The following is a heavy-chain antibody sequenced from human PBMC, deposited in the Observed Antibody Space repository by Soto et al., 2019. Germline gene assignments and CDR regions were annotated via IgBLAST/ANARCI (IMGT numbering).Heavy chain of an antibody. Sequence: GESLKISCKGSGYSFTSYWIGWVRQMPGKGLEWMGIIYPGDSDTRYSPSFQGQVTISADKSISTAYLQWSSLKASDTAMYYCARIVVVTAATNWFDPWGQGTLVTVSS. V-gene: IGHV5-51*01. CDR1: GYSFTSYW. CDR2: IYPGDSDT. CDR3: ARIVVVTAATNWFDP. J-gene: IGHJ5*02. D-gene: IGHD2-2*01.